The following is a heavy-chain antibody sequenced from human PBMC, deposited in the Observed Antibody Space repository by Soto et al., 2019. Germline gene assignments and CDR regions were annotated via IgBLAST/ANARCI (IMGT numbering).Heavy chain of an antibody. Sequence: HPGGSLRLSCTASGFTFGDYAMSWFRQAPGKGLEWVGFIRSKAYGGTTEYAASVKGRFTISRDDSKSIAYLQMHSLKTEDTAVYYCTRDLRPPLVQGTVWFDPWGQGTLVTVSP. J-gene: IGHJ5*02. CDR1: GFTFGDYA. D-gene: IGHD6-6*01. CDR2: IRSKAYGGTT. V-gene: IGHV3-49*03. CDR3: TRDLRPPLVQGTVWFDP.